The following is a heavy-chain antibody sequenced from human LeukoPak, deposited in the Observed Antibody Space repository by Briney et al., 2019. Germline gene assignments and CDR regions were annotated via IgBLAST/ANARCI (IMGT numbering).Heavy chain of an antibody. V-gene: IGHV1-3*03. CDR3: ARDLGFDFWAAAYAFDI. J-gene: IGHJ3*02. CDR2: INAGNGNT. Sequence: GASVKVSCKASGYTFTNYYMHWVRQAPGQGLEWMGWINAGNGNTKYSQEFQGRVTITRDTSASTAYMELSSLRSEDMAVYYCARDLGFDFWAAAYAFDIWGQGTMVTVSS. CDR1: GYTFTNYY. D-gene: IGHD3/OR15-3a*01.